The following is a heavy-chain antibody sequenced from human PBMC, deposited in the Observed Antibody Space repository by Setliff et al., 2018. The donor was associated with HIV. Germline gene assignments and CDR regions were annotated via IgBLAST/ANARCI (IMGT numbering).Heavy chain of an antibody. J-gene: IGHJ4*02. D-gene: IGHD6-13*01. CDR1: GGSFSDYY. CDR3: ARESPGSSWFYFDL. Sequence: ETLSLTCAVYGGSFSDYYWTWIRQSPGKGLEWIGEINHRGSTNYNPSLKGRVTVSVDTSKNQFSLKLGSVTAADTAVYYCARESPGSSWFYFDLWGQGTLVTVSS. CDR2: INHRGST. V-gene: IGHV4-34*01.